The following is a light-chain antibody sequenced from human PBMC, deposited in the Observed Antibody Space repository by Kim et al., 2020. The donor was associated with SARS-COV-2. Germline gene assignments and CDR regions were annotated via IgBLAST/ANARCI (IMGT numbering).Light chain of an antibody. CDR2: EVT. CDR1: NRDIGFFGL. V-gene: IGLV2-23*02. J-gene: IGLJ3*02. Sequence: QSALTQPASMSGSPGQSVTISCTGSNRDIGFFGLVSWYQQRPGTAPKLIIYEVTRRPSDVSHRFSGAQSGITASLTISGLQPEDEAHYYCCSHIGESIWVFGGGTKLTVL. CDR3: CSHIGESIWV.